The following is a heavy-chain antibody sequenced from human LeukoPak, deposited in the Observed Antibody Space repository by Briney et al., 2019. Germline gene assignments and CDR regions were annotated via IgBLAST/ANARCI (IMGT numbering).Heavy chain of an antibody. CDR1: GYTFTSYG. J-gene: IGHJ4*02. V-gene: IGHV1-18*01. CDR2: ISAYNSNT. Sequence: ASVKVSCKASGYTFTSYGISWVRQAPGQGLEWMGWISAYNSNTNYAQKLQGRVTMTTDTSTSTAYMELRSLRSDDTAVYYCARVGRRGATLDYFDYWGQGTLVTVSS. CDR3: ARVGRRGATLDYFDY. D-gene: IGHD1-26*01.